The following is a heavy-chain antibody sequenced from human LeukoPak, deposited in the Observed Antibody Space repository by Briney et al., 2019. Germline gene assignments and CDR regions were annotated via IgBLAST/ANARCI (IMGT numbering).Heavy chain of an antibody. V-gene: IGHV3-23*01. J-gene: IGHJ3*02. CDR3: ARGGYDSGGHYGAFDI. CDR1: GFTFSSYA. CDR2: ISGSGGST. Sequence: QSGGSLRLSCAASGFTFSSYAMSWVRQAPGKGLEWVSAISGSGGSTYYADSVKGRFTISRDNSKNTLYLQMNSLRAEDTAVYYCARGGYDSGGHYGAFDIWGQGTMVTVSS. D-gene: IGHD3-22*01.